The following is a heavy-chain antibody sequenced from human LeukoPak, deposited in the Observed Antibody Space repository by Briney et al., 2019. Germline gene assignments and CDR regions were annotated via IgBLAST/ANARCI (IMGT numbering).Heavy chain of an antibody. CDR1: GGSISTYY. CDR3: ARGGGYASPIGY. Sequence: SETLSLTCTLSGGSISTYYWSWIRQPPGKGLEWIGYIYHSGSTNYNPSLKSRVAISVDTSKNQFSLKLSSVTAADTAVYYCARGGGYASPIGYWGQGALVTVSS. V-gene: IGHV4-59*01. J-gene: IGHJ4*02. D-gene: IGHD5-12*01. CDR2: IYHSGST.